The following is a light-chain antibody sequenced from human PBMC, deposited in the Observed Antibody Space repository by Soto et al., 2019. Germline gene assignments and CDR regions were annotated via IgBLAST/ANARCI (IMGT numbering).Light chain of an antibody. V-gene: IGLV2-14*01. Sequence: QSALTQPASVSGSPGQSITISCTGTSSDIGNYDYVSWYQQHPGRAPKLMISEVSNRPSGVSNRFSGSKSGITASLTISALQTEDEADYYCFSYRGTSSYVFGTGTKLTVL. CDR3: FSYRGTSSYV. J-gene: IGLJ1*01. CDR1: SSDIGNYDY. CDR2: EVS.